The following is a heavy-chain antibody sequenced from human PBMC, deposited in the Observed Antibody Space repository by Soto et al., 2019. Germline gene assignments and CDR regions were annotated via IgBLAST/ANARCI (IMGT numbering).Heavy chain of an antibody. J-gene: IGHJ4*02. V-gene: IGHV4-61*01. CDR1: GDSVSSDNYY. CDR2: VYSSGTT. Sequence: PSETLSLTCTVSGDSVSSDNYYWTWIRQPPGKGLEWIGYVYSSGTTNYNPSLKSRVTISLDTSRNQFSLKLTSVTAADTALYYCARDIRGYSRAFDFWGQGTRVTVSS. CDR3: ARDIRGYSRAFDF. D-gene: IGHD5-12*01.